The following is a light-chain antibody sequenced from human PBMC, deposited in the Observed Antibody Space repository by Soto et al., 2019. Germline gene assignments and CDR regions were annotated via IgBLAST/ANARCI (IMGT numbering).Light chain of an antibody. CDR3: QQRSSWPRA. J-gene: IGKJ4*01. Sequence: EIVLTQSPDTLSLSLGERATLSCRASQNINTYLVWYQQKPGQAPRLLIYDASKRATGIPDRFSGGGSGTDFTLTISSLAPDDFALYYCQQRSSWPRAFGGGIKVEIK. CDR1: QNINTY. V-gene: IGKV3-11*01. CDR2: DAS.